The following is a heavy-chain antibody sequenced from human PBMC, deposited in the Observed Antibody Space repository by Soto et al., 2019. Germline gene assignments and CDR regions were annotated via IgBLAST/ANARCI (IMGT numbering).Heavy chain of an antibody. D-gene: IGHD6-19*01. CDR1: GGSISSYY. Sequence: SEDLSLTGTVSGGSISSYYWSWIRQPPGKGLEWIGYIYYSGSTNYNPSLKSRVTISVDTSKNQFSLKLSSVTAADTAVYYCARWGSSGWYTSILYYVDYWGQGTLVTVSS. CDR3: ARWGSSGWYTSILYYVDY. CDR2: IYYSGST. V-gene: IGHV4-59*01. J-gene: IGHJ4*02.